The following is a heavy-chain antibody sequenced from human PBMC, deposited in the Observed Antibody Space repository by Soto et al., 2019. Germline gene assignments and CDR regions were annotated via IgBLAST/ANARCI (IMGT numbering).Heavy chain of an antibody. D-gene: IGHD1-26*01. CDR3: ARDYTKQSKVGATVCDAFDI. V-gene: IGHV3-66*01. Sequence: GGSLRLSCAASGFTVSSNYMSWVRQAPGKGLEWVSVIYSGGSTYYADSVKGRFTISRDNSKNTLYLQMNSLRAEDTAVYYCARDYTKQSKVGATVCDAFDIWGQGTMVTVSS. J-gene: IGHJ3*02. CDR1: GFTVSSNY. CDR2: IYSGGST.